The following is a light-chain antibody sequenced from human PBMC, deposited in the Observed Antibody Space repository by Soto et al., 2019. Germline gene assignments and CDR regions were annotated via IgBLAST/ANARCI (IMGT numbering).Light chain of an antibody. CDR2: TTS. CDR3: QQYNSWPRT. Sequence: IVLTPSSGTLYLSPGDRATLSCRASQSVRNNLAWYQQKPGQAPRLLIYTTSTRAAGVPGRFSGSGSGTEFTLTIDSLQSEDVVLYYCQQYNSWPRTFGQGTKVDIK. CDR1: QSVRNN. J-gene: IGKJ1*01. V-gene: IGKV3-15*01.